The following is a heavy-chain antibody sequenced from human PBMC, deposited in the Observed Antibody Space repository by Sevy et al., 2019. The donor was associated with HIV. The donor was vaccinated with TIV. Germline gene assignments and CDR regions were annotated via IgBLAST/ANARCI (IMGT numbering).Heavy chain of an antibody. D-gene: IGHD3-22*01. V-gene: IGHV1-18*01. CDR3: ARDSDGSGHYYADFFDY. CDR1: GYTFTTYP. J-gene: IGHJ4*02. Sequence: ASVKVSCKASGYTFTTYPIGWVRQAPGQGLEWMGWTSTYSGETRDAQKFQGRATMTTDTSTSTAYLDLRSLRSDDTALYYCARDSDGSGHYYADFFDYWGQGTLVTVSS. CDR2: TSTYSGET.